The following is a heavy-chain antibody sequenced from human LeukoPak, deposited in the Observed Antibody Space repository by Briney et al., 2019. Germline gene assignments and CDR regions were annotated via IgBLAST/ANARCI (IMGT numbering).Heavy chain of an antibody. V-gene: IGHV4-59*01. CDR2: IYYSGST. CDR3: ARGDYFATAFFDY. J-gene: IGHJ4*02. Sequence: SETLSLTCTVSGGSISSYYWSWIRQPPGKGLEWIGYIYYSGSTNYNPSLKSRVTISVDTSKNQFSLKLSSVTAADTAVYYCARGDYFATAFFDYWDQGTLVTVSS. D-gene: IGHD2-15*01. CDR1: GGSISSYY.